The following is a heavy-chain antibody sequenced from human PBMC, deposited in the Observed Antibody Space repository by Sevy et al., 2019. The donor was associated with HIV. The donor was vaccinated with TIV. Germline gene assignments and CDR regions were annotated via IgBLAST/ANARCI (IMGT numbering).Heavy chain of an antibody. Sequence: GGSLRLSCAGSGFTLSSYEMNWVRQAPGKGLEWVSYISSSGSNINYADSVKGRFTISRDNAKNSLYLQMNSLRAEDTAVYYCARDLPPSATTVPHFDCWGQGTLVTVSS. CDR3: ARDLPPSATTVPHFDC. CDR2: ISSSGSNI. V-gene: IGHV3-48*03. CDR1: GFTLSSYE. J-gene: IGHJ4*02. D-gene: IGHD4-17*01.